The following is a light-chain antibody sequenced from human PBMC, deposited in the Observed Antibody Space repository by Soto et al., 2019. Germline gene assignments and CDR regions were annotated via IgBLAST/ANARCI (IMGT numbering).Light chain of an antibody. CDR1: SSDVDGYNY. V-gene: IGLV2-14*01. CDR2: DVS. J-gene: IGLJ1*01. Sequence: QSVLTQPASVYGSPGQSITISCTGTSSDVDGYNYVSWYQQHPGKAPKFMIYDVSNRPSGVSNRFSGSKSGNTASLTISGLQAEDEADYYCCSNTTSNTRQIVFGTGTKVTVL. CDR3: CSNTTSNTRQIV.